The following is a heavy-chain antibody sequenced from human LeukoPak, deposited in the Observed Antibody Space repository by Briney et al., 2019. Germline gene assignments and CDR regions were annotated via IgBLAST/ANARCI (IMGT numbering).Heavy chain of an antibody. D-gene: IGHD1-26*01. CDR2: IYTSGST. Sequence: SQTLSLTCTVSGGSISSGSSYWGWIRQPAGKGLGWIGRIYTSGSTNYNPSLKSRVTISVDTSKNQFSLKLSSVTAADTAVYYCARAQNYGGSYSFDYWGQGTLVTVSS. V-gene: IGHV4-61*02. CDR3: ARAQNYGGSYSFDY. CDR1: GGSISSGSSY. J-gene: IGHJ4*02.